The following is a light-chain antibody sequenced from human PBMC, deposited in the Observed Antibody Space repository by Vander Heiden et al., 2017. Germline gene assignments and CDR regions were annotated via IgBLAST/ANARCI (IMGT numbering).Light chain of an antibody. Sequence: IVFTQAPGTLSFFPGERATLSCRASQGVTSNYLAWYQQNPVQAPRVLICGAAIRATGIPDRFSGSGSGTDFTRTSSRLEPADFAVYYCQQYGGSPLTFGGGTRVEIK. CDR3: QQYGGSPLT. V-gene: IGKV3-20*01. CDR2: GAA. J-gene: IGKJ4*01. CDR1: QGVTSNY.